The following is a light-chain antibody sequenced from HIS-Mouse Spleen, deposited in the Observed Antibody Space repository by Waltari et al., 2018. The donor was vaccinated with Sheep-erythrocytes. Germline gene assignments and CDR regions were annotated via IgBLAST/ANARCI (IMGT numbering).Light chain of an antibody. CDR3: QQYYSTPLT. CDR2: WAS. Sequence: LGERATINCKSSQSVLYSSNNKNYLAWYQQKPGQPPKLLIYWASTRESGVPDRFSGSGSGTDFTLTISSLQAEDVAVYYCQQYYSTPLTFGGGTKVEIK. V-gene: IGKV4-1*01. CDR1: QSVLYSSNNKNY. J-gene: IGKJ4*01.